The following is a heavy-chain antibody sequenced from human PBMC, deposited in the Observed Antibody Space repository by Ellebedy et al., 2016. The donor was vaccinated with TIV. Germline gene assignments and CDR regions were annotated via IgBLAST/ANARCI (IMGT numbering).Heavy chain of an antibody. CDR3: AKVLPSVRGVTDDY. D-gene: IGHD3-10*01. CDR1: GFTFSSYA. Sequence: GESLKISCAASGFTFSSYAMSWVRQAPGKGLEWVSAISGSGGSTYYADSVKGRFTISRDNSKNTRYLQMNSLRAEDTAVYYCAKVLPSVRGVTDDYWGQGTLVTVSS. V-gene: IGHV3-23*01. CDR2: ISGSGGST. J-gene: IGHJ4*02.